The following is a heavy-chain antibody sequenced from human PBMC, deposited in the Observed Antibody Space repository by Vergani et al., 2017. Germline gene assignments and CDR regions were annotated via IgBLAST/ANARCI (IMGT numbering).Heavy chain of an antibody. D-gene: IGHD3-9*01. CDR1: GGSISSHY. V-gene: IGHV4-59*11. CDR2: IYYSGSP. CDR3: ARDPTGYGWGSIGVDV. J-gene: IGHJ6*02. Sequence: QVQLQESGPGLVKPSETLSLTCTVSGGSISSHYWRWIRQPPGTGLEWIGYIYYSGSPNYNPSLKSRVTISVDTSKNKFSLKLSSVTAADTAGYYWARDPTGYGWGSIGVDVWGQGTTVTVSS.